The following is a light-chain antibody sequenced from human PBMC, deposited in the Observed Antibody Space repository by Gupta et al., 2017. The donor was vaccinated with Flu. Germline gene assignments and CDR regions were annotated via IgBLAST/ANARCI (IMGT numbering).Light chain of an antibody. CDR2: GAS. Sequence: EIVMTQSPATLSVSPGERATLSCRASQSVSSNVAWYQQKPGQAPRLLIYGASTRATGIPARFTGGGSGTEFTLTITSRQSDDFAVYFCQQHDNWPPITFGQGTRLEIK. CDR1: QSVSSN. CDR3: QQHDNWPPIT. J-gene: IGKJ5*01. V-gene: IGKV3-15*01.